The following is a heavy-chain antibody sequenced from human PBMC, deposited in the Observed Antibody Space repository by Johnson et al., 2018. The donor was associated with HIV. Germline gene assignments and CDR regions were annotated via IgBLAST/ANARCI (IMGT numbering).Heavy chain of an antibody. J-gene: IGHJ3*02. D-gene: IGHD3-22*01. CDR3: TTAGSSGSAHAFDI. CDR2: IKSKTEGGTT. Sequence: EVQLVESGGGLVQPGGSLRLSCVVSGFTFNSYWMSWVRQAPGKGLEWVGRIKSKTEGGTTDYAAPVKGRFTISRDDSKNTLFLQMNSLKIEDTATYYCTTAGSSGSAHAFDIWGQGTRVTVSS. V-gene: IGHV3-15*01. CDR1: GFTFNSYW.